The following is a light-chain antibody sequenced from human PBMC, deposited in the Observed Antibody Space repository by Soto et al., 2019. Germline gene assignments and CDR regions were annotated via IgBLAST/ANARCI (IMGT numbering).Light chain of an antibody. CDR3: QQYISYPYT. CDR1: QTTNTW. J-gene: IGKJ2*01. Sequence: DIQMTQFPSTLSASVGDRVTITCWASQTTNTWLAWYQQKPGTAPKLLIYDASSLEGGVPSRFSAGGSGTEFTLTISSLQPDDLATYYCQQYISYPYTFGQGTKVDIK. V-gene: IGKV1-5*01. CDR2: DAS.